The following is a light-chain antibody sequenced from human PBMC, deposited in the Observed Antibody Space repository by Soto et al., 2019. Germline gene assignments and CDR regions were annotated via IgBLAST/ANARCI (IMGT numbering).Light chain of an antibody. J-gene: IGKJ1*01. V-gene: IGKV1-5*03. CDR1: QSISFW. Sequence: IQMTQSPSTLSASVGDRVTITCRASQSISFWLAWYQQKPGKAPNLLIYRASSLESGVPSRFSGSGSGTEFTLTISSLQPDDFATYYCQQYNSYPRTFGQGTKVDIK. CDR2: RAS. CDR3: QQYNSYPRT.